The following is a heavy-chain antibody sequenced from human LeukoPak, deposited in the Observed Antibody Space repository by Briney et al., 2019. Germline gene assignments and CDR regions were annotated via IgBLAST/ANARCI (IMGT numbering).Heavy chain of an antibody. V-gene: IGHV3-21*01. J-gene: IGHJ4*02. CDR2: ISSSSSYI. CDR1: GFTFSSYS. D-gene: IGHD5-24*01. CDR3: ARQDLQDIDY. Sequence: GGSLRLSYAASGFTFSSYSMNWVRQAPGKGLEWVSSISSSSSYIYYADSVKGRFTISRDNAKNSLYLQMNSLRAEDTAVYYCARQDLQDIDYWGQGTLVTVSS.